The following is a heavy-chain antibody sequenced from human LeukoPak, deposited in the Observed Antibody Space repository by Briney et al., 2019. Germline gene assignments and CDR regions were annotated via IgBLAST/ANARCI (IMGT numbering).Heavy chain of an antibody. CDR2: ISSNGRIK. CDR1: GFTFSDYY. V-gene: IGHV3-11*04. D-gene: IGHD3-22*01. CDR3: ARDNYYDSSGYYLPFDY. Sequence: GGSLRLSCAASGFTFSDYYMTWIRQAPGKGLEWVSYISSNGRIKDYADSVKGRFTISRDNSKNTLYLQMNSLRAEDTAVYYCARDNYYDSSGYYLPFDYWGQGTLVTVSS. J-gene: IGHJ4*02.